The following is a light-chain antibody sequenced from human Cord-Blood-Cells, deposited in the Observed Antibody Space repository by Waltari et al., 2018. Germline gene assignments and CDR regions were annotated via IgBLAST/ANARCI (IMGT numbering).Light chain of an antibody. CDR2: DAS. J-gene: IGKJ2*01. CDR3: QQYDNLPYT. Sequence: DIQMTQSPSSLSASVADRVTITCQASQAISNYLNWYQQKPGKAPKLLIYDASNLETGVPSRFSGSGSGTDFTFTISSLQPEDIATYYCQQYDNLPYTFGQGTKLEIK. CDR1: QAISNY. V-gene: IGKV1-33*01.